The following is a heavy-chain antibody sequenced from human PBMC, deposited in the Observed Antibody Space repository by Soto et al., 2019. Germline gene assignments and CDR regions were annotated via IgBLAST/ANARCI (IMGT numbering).Heavy chain of an antibody. D-gene: IGHD6-13*01. J-gene: IGHJ1*01. V-gene: IGHV3-23*01. CDR3: AKESGVAAAGTHTPFQH. Sequence: GGSLRLSCAASGFTFSSYAMSWVRQAPGKGLEWVSGISGSGDSTYYADSVKGRFTISRDNSKNTLYLQMNSLRAEDTAVYYCAKESGVAAAGTHTPFQHCGQGTLVTVSS. CDR2: ISGSGDST. CDR1: GFTFSSYA.